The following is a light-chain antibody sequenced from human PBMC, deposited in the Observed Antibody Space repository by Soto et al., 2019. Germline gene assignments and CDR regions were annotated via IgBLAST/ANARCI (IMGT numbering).Light chain of an antibody. CDR3: LQHNAYPWT. V-gene: IGKV1-9*01. Sequence: IQLTQSPSSLSASVGDRVTITCRASQGISSYLAWYQQKPGKAPKLLIYAASSLQSGVPSRFSGSGSGTDFTLTIGSLQPEDFATYYCLQHNAYPWTFGQGTKVDIK. J-gene: IGKJ1*01. CDR1: QGISSY. CDR2: AAS.